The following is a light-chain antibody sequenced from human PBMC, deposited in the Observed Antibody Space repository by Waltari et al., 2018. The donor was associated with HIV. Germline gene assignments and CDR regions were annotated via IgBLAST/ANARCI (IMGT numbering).Light chain of an antibody. CDR3: QVWDRSSDHHWV. V-gene: IGLV3-21*04. J-gene: IGLJ3*02. CDR1: NIGSKS. Sequence: SYVLTQPPSVSVAPGKTARITCGGNNIGSKSVHWYQQKPGQAPVLVIYADSDRPSGMPERFAGSNAGNTATLTISRVEAGDEADYYCQVWDRSSDHHWVFGGGTKVTV. CDR2: ADS.